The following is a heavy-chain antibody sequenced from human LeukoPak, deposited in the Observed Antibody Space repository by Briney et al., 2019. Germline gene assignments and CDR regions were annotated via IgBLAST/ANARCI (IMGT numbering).Heavy chain of an antibody. J-gene: IGHJ4*02. D-gene: IGHD2-15*01. CDR1: GYTFTSYG. V-gene: IGHV1-18*01. Sequence: ASVKVSCKASGYTFTSYGISWVRQAPGQGLEWMGWISAYNGNTNYAQKLQGRVTMTTDTSTSTAYMELRSLRSDDAAVYYCARDSAAYCSGGSCYGYLDYWGQGTLVTVSS. CDR2: ISAYNGNT. CDR3: ARDSAAYCSGGSCYGYLDY.